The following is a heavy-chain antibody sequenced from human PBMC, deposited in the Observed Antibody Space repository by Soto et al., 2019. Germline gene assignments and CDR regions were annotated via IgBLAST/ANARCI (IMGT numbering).Heavy chain of an antibody. J-gene: IGHJ4*02. CDR3: TASVDDTFLEY. CDR2: IRNKANNYAT. V-gene: IGHV3-73*01. Sequence: GGSLRLSCAASGFTFSDSAMHWVRQASGKGLEWVGRIRNKANNYATAYGASVKGRFTISRDESKNTAYLQMNSLKTEDTAVYYCTASVDDTFLEYWAQGSLVTVLL. D-gene: IGHD3-16*01. CDR1: GFTFSDSA.